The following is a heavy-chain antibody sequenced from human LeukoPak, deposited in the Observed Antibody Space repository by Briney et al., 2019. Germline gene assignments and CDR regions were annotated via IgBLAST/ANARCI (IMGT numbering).Heavy chain of an antibody. D-gene: IGHD6-13*01. V-gene: IGHV3-74*01. CDR3: ARGPGIAAAGRVW. J-gene: IGHJ4*02. Sequence: GGSLRLSCAASGFTFSSHWMHWVRQAPGKGLVWVSRINTDESSTSYADSVKGRFTISRDNAKKRLYLQMNSLRAEDTAVYYCARGPGIAAAGRVWWGQGTLVTVSS. CDR2: INTDESST. CDR1: GFTFSSHW.